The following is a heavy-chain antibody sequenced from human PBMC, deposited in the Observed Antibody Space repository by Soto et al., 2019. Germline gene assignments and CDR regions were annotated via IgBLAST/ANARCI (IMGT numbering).Heavy chain of an antibody. V-gene: IGHV3-21*01. D-gene: IGHD6-19*01. CDR1: GFTFSTYS. CDR3: ARDYVTLYTSGWYSDY. J-gene: IGHJ4*02. CDR2: ISSSSSYI. Sequence: VQLVESGGGLVKPGGSLRLSCAASGFTFSTYSMNWVRQAPGKGLEWVSSISSSSSYIYYADSVEGRFTISRDNAKNSLHLQMNSLRAEDTAVYYCARDYVTLYTSGWYSDYWGQGTLVTVSS.